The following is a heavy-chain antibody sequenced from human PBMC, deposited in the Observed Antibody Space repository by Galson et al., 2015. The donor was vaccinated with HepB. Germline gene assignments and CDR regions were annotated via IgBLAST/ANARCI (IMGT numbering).Heavy chain of an antibody. CDR3: ARVVPAARYYYYMDV. D-gene: IGHD2-2*01. J-gene: IGHJ6*03. V-gene: IGHV1-18*01. CDR1: GYTFTSYG. CDR2: ISAYNGNT. Sequence: SVKVSCKASGYTFTSYGISWVRQAPGQGLEWMGWISAYNGNTNYAQKLQGRVTMTTDTSTSTAYMELRSLRSDDTAVYYCARVVPAARYYYYMDVWGKGTTVTVSS.